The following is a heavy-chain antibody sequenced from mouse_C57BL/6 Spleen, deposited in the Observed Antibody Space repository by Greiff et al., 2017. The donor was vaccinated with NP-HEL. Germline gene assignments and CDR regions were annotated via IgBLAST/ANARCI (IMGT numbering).Heavy chain of an antibody. J-gene: IGHJ4*01. CDR2: ISSGGDYI. V-gene: IGHV5-9-1*02. Sequence: EVMLVESGEGLVKPGGSLKLSCAASGFTFSSYAMSWVRQTPEKRLEWVAYISSGGDYIYYADTVKGRFTISRDNARNTLYLQMSSLKSEDTAMYYCTRYDYDSYYYAMDYWGQGTSVTVSS. CDR1: GFTFSSYA. CDR3: TRYDYDSYYYAMDY. D-gene: IGHD2-4*01.